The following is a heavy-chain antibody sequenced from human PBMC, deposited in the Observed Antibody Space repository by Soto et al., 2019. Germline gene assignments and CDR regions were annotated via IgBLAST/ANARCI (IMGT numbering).Heavy chain of an antibody. Sequence: GGSLRLSCAASGFTFSSYWMSWVRQAPGKGLEWVANIKQDGSEKYYVDSVKGRFTISRDNAKNSLYLQMNSLRAEDTAVYYCAGYSGSYEEAFDYWGQGTLVTVSS. CDR2: IKQDGSEK. D-gene: IGHD1-26*01. J-gene: IGHJ4*02. CDR3: AGYSGSYEEAFDY. CDR1: GFTFSSYW. V-gene: IGHV3-7*05.